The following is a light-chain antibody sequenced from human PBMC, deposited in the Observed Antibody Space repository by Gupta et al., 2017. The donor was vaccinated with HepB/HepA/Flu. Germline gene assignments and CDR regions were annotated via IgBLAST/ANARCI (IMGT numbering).Light chain of an antibody. CDR2: DVS. CDR1: NSDLDGHNY. CDR3: SSYTSSSTVV. V-gene: IGLV2-14*03. Sequence: QSALTQPASVSGSPRQSITIPCTVTNSDLDGHNYVSWYQQPPGKAPKLMIYDVSNRPSGVSNRFSGYKSGSTASLTVSGLQAEDEADYYGSSYTSSSTVVFGGGTKVTVL. J-gene: IGLJ2*01.